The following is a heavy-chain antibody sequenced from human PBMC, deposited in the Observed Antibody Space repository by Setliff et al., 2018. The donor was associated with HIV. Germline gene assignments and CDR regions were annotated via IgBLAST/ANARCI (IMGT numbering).Heavy chain of an antibody. J-gene: IGHJ6*03. CDR1: GYTFISND. CDR2: MSPNSGDT. Sequence: GASVKVSCKASGYTFISNDINWVRQTTGQGLEWMGWMSPNSGDTGYAQNFQGRVTMTRDTSMNTAYMELSNLRFEDTAVYYCVRWEQDRLDYYYMDVWGKGTTVTVSS. V-gene: IGHV1-8*01. CDR3: VRWEQDRLDYYYMDV. D-gene: IGHD1-26*01.